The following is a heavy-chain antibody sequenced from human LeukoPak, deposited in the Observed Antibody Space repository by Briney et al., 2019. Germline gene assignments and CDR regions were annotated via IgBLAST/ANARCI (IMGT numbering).Heavy chain of an antibody. V-gene: IGHV4-34*01. Sequence: SETLSLTCAVYGGSFSGYYWSWIRQPPGKGLEWIGEIKHSGSTNYNPSLKSRVTISVDTSKNQFSLKLSSVTAADTAVYYCARASKVATNDYWGQGTLVTVSS. D-gene: IGHD5-12*01. CDR1: GGSFSGYY. CDR2: IKHSGST. J-gene: IGHJ4*02. CDR3: ARASKVATNDY.